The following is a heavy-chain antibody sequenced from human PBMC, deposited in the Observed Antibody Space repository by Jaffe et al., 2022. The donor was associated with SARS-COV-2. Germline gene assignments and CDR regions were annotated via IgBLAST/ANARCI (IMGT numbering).Heavy chain of an antibody. Sequence: QVQLVESGGGVVQPGRSLRLSCAASGFTFSNYGMHWVRQAPGKGLEWVAVIWPDGSKEYYTESVKGRFTISRDNSKNTVSLQMNSLSAEDTAVYYCARHAHDRDWDHWGQGTLVTVSS. J-gene: IGHJ4*02. CDR1: GFTFSNYG. CDR2: IWPDGSKE. CDR3: ARHAHDRDWDH. V-gene: IGHV3-33*01. D-gene: IGHD2-21*01.